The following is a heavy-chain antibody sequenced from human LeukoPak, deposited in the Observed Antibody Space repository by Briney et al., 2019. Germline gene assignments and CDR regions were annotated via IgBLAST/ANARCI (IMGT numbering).Heavy chain of an antibody. V-gene: IGHV3-30*02. D-gene: IGHD3-10*01. CDR2: VLYDESLK. Sequence: GSLRLSCAASGFTFSRCDMHWVRQAPGKGLEWVAFVLYDESLKYYADSVRGRVTISRDNSRNTLYLQMNSLRAEDTAVYYCAKRSMVRGVQFDAFDLWGQGTIITVSS. CDR1: GFTFSRCD. CDR3: AKRSMVRGVQFDAFDL. J-gene: IGHJ3*01.